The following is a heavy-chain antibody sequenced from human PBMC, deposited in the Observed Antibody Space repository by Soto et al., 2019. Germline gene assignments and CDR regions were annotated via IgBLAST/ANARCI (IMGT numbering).Heavy chain of an antibody. D-gene: IGHD3-3*01. V-gene: IGHV3-15*07. Sequence: GGSLRLSCAASGFTFSNAWMNWVRQAPGKGLEWVGRIKSKTDGGTTDYAAPVKGRFTISRDDSKNTLYLQMNSLKTEDTAVYYCTTGLTNPLRFLEWLLYRPQVDVWGQGTTVTVAS. J-gene: IGHJ6*02. CDR2: IKSKTDGGTT. CDR1: GFTFSNAW. CDR3: TTGLTNPLRFLEWLLYRPQVDV.